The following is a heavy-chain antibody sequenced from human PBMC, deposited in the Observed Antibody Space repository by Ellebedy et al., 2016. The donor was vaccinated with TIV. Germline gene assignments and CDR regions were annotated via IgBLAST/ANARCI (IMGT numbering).Heavy chain of an antibody. V-gene: IGHV6-1*01. D-gene: IGHD3-16*01. CDR2: TFYRSEWYH. J-gene: IGHJ4*02. Sequence: QTLSLTCAISGDSVSSDSASWNWVRQSPSRGLEWLGRTFYRSEWYHNYDESVQSRITINAQTSRNQFSLQLNSETPEDPAMYYCVRADKDEGGCFDYWGQGTLVTVSS. CDR1: GDSVSSDSAS. CDR3: VRADKDEGGCFDY.